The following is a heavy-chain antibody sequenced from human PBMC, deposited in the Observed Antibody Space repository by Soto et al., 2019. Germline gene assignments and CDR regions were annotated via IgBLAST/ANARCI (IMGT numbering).Heavy chain of an antibody. J-gene: IGHJ4*02. Sequence: QVQLVQSGAEVKKPGSSVKVSCKASGGTFSSSAISWVRQAPGQGLEWMGGIIPIFGTANYAQKFQGRVTITADESTSTAYMELSSLRSEDAAVYYCASLLRGYSGTGDYWGQGTLVTVSS. CDR3: ASLLRGYSGTGDY. V-gene: IGHV1-69*12. D-gene: IGHD5-12*01. CDR2: IIPIFGTA. CDR1: GGTFSSSA.